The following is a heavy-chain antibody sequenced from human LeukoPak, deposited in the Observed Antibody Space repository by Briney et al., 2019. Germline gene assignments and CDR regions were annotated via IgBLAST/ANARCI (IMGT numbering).Heavy chain of an antibody. CDR3: ARVTGRGGFDY. CDR2: IYYSGST. D-gene: IGHD1-20*01. J-gene: IGHJ4*02. CDR1: GGSISSYY. V-gene: IGHV4-59*12. Sequence: PSETLSLTCTVSGGSISSYYWSWIRQPPGKGLEWIGYIYYSGSTYYNPSLKSRVTISVDTSKNQFSLKLSSVTAADTAVYYCARVTGRGGFDYWGQGTLVTVSS.